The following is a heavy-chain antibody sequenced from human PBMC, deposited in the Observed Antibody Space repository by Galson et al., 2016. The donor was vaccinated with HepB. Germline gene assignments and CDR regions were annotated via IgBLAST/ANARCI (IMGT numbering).Heavy chain of an antibody. CDR2: ISWDGRSP. D-gene: IGHD3-10*01. Sequence: SLRLSCAASGFTFDDYTMHWVRQVPGKGLEWVALISWDGRSPDYADSVRGRFTISRDNRQNILYLQMSSLTTDDTALYYCGKDWGSLWESSGKGMDVWGQGTTVIVSS. CDR1: GFTFDDYT. CDR3: GKDWGSLWESSGKGMDV. V-gene: IGHV3-43*01. J-gene: IGHJ6*02.